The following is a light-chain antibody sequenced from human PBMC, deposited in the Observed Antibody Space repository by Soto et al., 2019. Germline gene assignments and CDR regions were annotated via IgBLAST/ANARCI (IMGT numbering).Light chain of an antibody. CDR3: QQYGSSVWT. CDR1: QSFSSTY. J-gene: IGKJ1*01. CDR2: GAS. Sequence: EIVLMQCPATLSVSPWERGHFCCRASQSFSSTYLAWYQQKPGQVPRLLIYGASNRATGIPDRFSGSGSGTDFTLTISRLEPEDFAVYYCQQYGSSVWTFGQGTKVDIK. V-gene: IGKV3-20*01.